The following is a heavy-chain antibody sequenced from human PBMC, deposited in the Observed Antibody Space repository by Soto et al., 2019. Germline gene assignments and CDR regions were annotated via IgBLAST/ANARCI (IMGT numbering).Heavy chain of an antibody. CDR2: IWYDGSNK. J-gene: IGHJ4*02. V-gene: IGHV3-33*01. CDR1: GSTFSSYG. D-gene: IGHD6-13*01. Sequence: QVQLVESGGGVVQPGRSLRLSCAASGSTFSSYGLHWVRQAPGKGLEWVAVIWYDGSNKYYADSVKGRFTISRDNSKNTVYLQMNSLRAEDTAVYYCARDRDSSSEGDYWGQGTLVTVSS. CDR3: ARDRDSSSEGDY.